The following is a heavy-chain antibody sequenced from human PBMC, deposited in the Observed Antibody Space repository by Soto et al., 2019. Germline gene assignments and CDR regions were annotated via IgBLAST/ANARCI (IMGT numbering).Heavy chain of an antibody. CDR1: GFTFSTYS. V-gene: IGHV3-48*02. D-gene: IGHD1-26*01. CDR3: ARHGSGVDAFDM. CDR2: ISDSSTTI. J-gene: IGHJ3*02. Sequence: GGSLRLSCAASGFTFSTYSMNWVRQAPGKRLEWVSYISDSSTTIYYAESVKGRFTISRDNAKNSLYLQMNSLRDEDTAVYYCARHGSGVDAFDMWGQGTMVTVSS.